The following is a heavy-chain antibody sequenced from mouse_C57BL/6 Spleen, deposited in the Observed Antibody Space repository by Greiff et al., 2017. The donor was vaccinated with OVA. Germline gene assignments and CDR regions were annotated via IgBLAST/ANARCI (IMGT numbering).Heavy chain of an antibody. D-gene: IGHD2-3*01. CDR1: GYTFTDYY. V-gene: IGHV1-19*01. J-gene: IGHJ2*01. CDR3: ARSGYYKDFDY. CDR2: INPYNGGT. Sequence: VQLQQSGPVLVKPGASVKMSCKASGYTFTDYYMNWVKQSHGKSLEWIGVINPYNGGTSYNQKFKGKATLTVDKSSSTAYMELNSLTSEDSAVYYCARSGYYKDFDYWGQGTTLTVSS.